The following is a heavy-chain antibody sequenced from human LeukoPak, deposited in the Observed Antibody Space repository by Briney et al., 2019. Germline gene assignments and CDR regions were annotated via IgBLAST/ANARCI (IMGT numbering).Heavy chain of an antibody. J-gene: IGHJ4*02. Sequence: PGGSLRLSCAASGFTLSSYAMSRVRLAPGEGLEWVSAIRGSGGSTYYADSVKGRFTISRDNSKNTLYLQMNSLRAEDTAVYYCAKDSRSSYDYWGQGTLVTVSS. CDR2: IRGSGGST. CDR3: AKDSRSSYDY. CDR1: GFTLSSYA. D-gene: IGHD6-6*01. V-gene: IGHV3-23*01.